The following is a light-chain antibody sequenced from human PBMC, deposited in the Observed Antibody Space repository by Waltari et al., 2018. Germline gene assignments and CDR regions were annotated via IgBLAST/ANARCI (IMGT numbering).Light chain of an antibody. CDR3: QQYGSSPRT. Sequence: EIVLTQSPGTLSLSPGERATLSCRASQSVSSSYLAWYQQKPGQAPRPLIYGASGRATGIPDRFSGSGSGTDFTLTISRLEPEDFAVYYCQQYGSSPRTFGQGTKVEIK. CDR1: QSVSSSY. CDR2: GAS. J-gene: IGKJ1*01. V-gene: IGKV3-20*01.